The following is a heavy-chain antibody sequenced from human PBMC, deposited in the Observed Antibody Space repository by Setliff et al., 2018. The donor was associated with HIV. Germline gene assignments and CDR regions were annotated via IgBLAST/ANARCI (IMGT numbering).Heavy chain of an antibody. CDR2: IIPMYNIP. CDR3: ATYHYYDSSAYYIDLYYLDY. J-gene: IGHJ4*02. CDR1: GGTLSNYV. V-gene: IGHV1-69*05. Sequence: SVKVSCKPSGGTLSNYVITWVRQAPGQGLEWMGMIIPMYNIPAYAQKFQGRVTITTDESTNTVYMELSSLRSDDTAVYYCATYHYYDSSAYYIDLYYLDYWGQGTLVTVSS. D-gene: IGHD3-22*01.